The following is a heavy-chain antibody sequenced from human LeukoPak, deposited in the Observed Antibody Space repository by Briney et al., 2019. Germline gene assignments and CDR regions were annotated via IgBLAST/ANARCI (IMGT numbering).Heavy chain of an antibody. CDR2: IKQDGSEK. CDR1: GFTFSSYW. V-gene: IGHV3-7*01. CDR3: AGDRVWNYEREYFDY. J-gene: IGHJ4*02. D-gene: IGHD1-7*01. Sequence: GGSLRLSCAASGFTFSSYWMSWVRQAPGKGLEWVANIKQDGSEKYYVDSVKGRFTISRDNAKNSLYLQMNSLRAEDTAVYYCAGDRVWNYEREYFDYWGQGTLVTVSS.